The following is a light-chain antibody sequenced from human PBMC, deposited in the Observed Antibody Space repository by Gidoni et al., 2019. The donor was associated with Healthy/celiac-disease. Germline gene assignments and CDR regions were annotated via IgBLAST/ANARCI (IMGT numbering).Light chain of an antibody. V-gene: IGKV4-1*01. J-gene: IGKJ1*01. CDR3: QQYYSTPQT. CDR1: QSVLYSSNNKNY. CDR2: WAS. Sequence: DIVITQSPASLAVSLGERATINCKSSQSVLYSSNNKNYLAWYQQKPGQPPKLLIYWASTRESGVPDRFSGSGSGTDFTLTISSLQAEDVAVYYCQQYYSTPQTFGQGTKVEIK.